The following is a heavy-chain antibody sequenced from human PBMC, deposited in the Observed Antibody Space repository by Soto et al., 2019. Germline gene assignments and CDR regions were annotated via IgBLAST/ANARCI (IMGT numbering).Heavy chain of an antibody. Sequence: QVQLQESGPGLVKPSETLSLTCTVSGGSISSYYWSWIRQPAGKGLEWIGRIYTSGSTNYNPSLKGRVTMSVDTSKNQFSLKLSSVTAADTAVYYCARGIAAAGLNWFDPWGQGTLVTVSS. CDR2: IYTSGST. V-gene: IGHV4-4*07. D-gene: IGHD6-13*01. CDR1: GGSISSYY. CDR3: ARGIAAAGLNWFDP. J-gene: IGHJ5*02.